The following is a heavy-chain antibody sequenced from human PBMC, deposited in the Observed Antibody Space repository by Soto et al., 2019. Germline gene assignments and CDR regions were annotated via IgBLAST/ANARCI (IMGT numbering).Heavy chain of an antibody. CDR1: GGTFSSYA. D-gene: IGHD3-10*02. V-gene: IGHV1-69*12. Sequence: QVQLVQSGAEVKKPGSSVKVSCKASGGTFSSYAISWVRQAPGQGLEWMGGIIPIFGTANYAQKFQGRVTITADESTSTAYMELSCLRSEDTAVYYCARWGMSGAGGWFDPWGQGTLVTVSS. CDR2: IIPIFGTA. J-gene: IGHJ5*02. CDR3: ARWGMSGAGGWFDP.